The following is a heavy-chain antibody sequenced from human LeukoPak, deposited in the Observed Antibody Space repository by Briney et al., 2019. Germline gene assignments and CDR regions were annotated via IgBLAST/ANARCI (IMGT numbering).Heavy chain of an antibody. D-gene: IGHD3-10*01. CDR2: IKSKTDGGTT. CDR3: TTTYYYGSGSHD. V-gene: IGHV3-15*01. J-gene: IGHJ4*02. Sequence: NAGGSLRLSCAASGFTFSNAWMSWVRQAPGKGLEWVGRIKSKTDGGTTDYAAPVKGRFTISRDDSKNTLYLQMNSLKTEDTAVYYCTTTYYYGSGSHDGGQGTLVTVSS. CDR1: GFTFSNAW.